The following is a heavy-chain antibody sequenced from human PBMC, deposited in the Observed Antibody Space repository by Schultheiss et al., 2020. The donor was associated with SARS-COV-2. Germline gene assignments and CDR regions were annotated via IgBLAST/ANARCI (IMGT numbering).Heavy chain of an antibody. Sequence: GGSLRLSCAVSGFTFSNNWMHWVRQVPGKGLVWVSSISSSSSYIYYADSVKGRFTISRDNAKNSLYLQMNSLRAEDTALYYCARELRDGYNISPDYWGQGSLVTVSS. V-gene: IGHV3-21*01. CDR2: ISSSSSYI. D-gene: IGHD5-24*01. J-gene: IGHJ4*02. CDR1: GFTFSNNW. CDR3: ARELRDGYNISPDY.